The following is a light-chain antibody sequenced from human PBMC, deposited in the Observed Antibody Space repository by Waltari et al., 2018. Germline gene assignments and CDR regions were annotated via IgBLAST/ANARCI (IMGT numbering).Light chain of an antibody. CDR1: QRVTSK. CDR3: QQYHNWPPWT. J-gene: IGKJ1*01. V-gene: IGKV3D-15*01. Sequence: EIVMTPSPATLSVSPGEGATLSCRTSQRVTSKLAWYQLKPGQAPRLVIYDASSRATGIPARFSGSGSGTEFTLTISSLQSEDFAVYYCQQYHNWPPWTFGQGTKVEI. CDR2: DAS.